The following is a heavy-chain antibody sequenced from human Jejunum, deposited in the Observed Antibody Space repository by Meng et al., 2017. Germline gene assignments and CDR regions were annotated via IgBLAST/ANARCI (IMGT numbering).Heavy chain of an antibody. CDR1: GGSMNSAGHY. CDR3: ARATAGNSEYFQN. Sequence: QAQRQEAGPGRVKPAQTLSLTCTVSGGSMNSAGHYWSWIRQDPGKGLEWIGYIHYSGGTYYNPSLKSRVTISVDTSKNQFSLKLNSVSAADTAVYYCARATAGNSEYFQNWGQGTLVTVSS. V-gene: IGHV4-31*03. CDR2: IHYSGGT. J-gene: IGHJ1*01. D-gene: IGHD4-23*01.